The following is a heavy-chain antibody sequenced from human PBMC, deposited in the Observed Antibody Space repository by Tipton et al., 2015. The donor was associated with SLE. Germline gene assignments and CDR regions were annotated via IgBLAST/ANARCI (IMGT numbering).Heavy chain of an antibody. J-gene: IGHJ4*02. CDR1: GFTFSDYY. D-gene: IGHD4-17*01. CDR3: ASGPTVTTSYFDY. CDR2: ISSSSSYT. V-gene: IGHV3-11*06. Sequence: GSLRLSCAASGFTFSDYYMSWIRQAPGKGLEWVSYISSSSSYTNYADSVKGRFTISRDNSKNTLYLQMNSLRAEDTAVYYCASGPTVTTSYFDYWGQGTLVTVSS.